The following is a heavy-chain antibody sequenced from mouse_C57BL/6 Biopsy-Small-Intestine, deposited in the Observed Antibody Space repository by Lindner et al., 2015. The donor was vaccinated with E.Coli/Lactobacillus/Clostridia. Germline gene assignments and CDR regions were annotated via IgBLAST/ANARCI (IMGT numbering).Heavy chain of an antibody. CDR2: TNPNNGGT. J-gene: IGHJ3*01. V-gene: IGHV1-22*01. CDR1: GYTFTDYN. Sequence: EVQLQESGPELVKPGASVKMSCKASGYTFTDYNMHWVKQSHGKSLEWIGYTNPNNGGTSYNQKFKGKATLTVNKSSSTAYMELRSLTSEDSAVYYCARFGQLRLPWFAYWGQGTLVTVSA. CDR3: ARFGQLRLPWFAY. D-gene: IGHD3-2*02.